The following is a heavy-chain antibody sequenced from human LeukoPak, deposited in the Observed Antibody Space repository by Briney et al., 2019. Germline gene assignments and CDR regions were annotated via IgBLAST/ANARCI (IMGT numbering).Heavy chain of an antibody. D-gene: IGHD3-10*01. J-gene: IGHJ3*02. CDR3: AKDILSTVRGVGAFDI. CDR1: GFTFDDYA. V-gene: IGHV3-9*01. Sequence: GGSLRLSCAASGFTFDDYAMHWVRQAPGKGLEWVSGISWNSGSIGYADSVKGRFTISRDNAKNSLYLQMNSLRAEDTALYYCAKDILSTVRGVGAFDIWGQGTMVTVSS. CDR2: ISWNSGSI.